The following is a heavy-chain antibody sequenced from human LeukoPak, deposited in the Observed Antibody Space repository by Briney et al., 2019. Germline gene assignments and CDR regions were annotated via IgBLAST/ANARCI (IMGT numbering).Heavy chain of an antibody. Sequence: SETLSLTCTVSGGSISSYYWSWIRQPPGKGLEWIGYIYYSGSTNCNPSLKSRVTISVDTSKNQFSLKLSSVTAADTAVYYCARDSRRELLHAFDIWGQGTMVTVSS. CDR2: IYYSGST. J-gene: IGHJ3*02. CDR3: ARDSRRELLHAFDI. D-gene: IGHD1-26*01. CDR1: GGSISSYY. V-gene: IGHV4-59*01.